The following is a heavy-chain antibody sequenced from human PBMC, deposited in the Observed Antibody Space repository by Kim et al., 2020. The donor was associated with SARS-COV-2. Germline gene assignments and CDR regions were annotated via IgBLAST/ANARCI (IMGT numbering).Heavy chain of an antibody. Sequence: ASVKVSCKASGYTFTSYAMHWVRQAPGQRLEWMGWINAGNGNTKYSQKFQGRVTITRDTSASTAYMELSSLRSEDTAVYYCARASGVYDILTGSYDYWGQGTLVTVSS. CDR1: GYTFTSYA. CDR3: ARASGVYDILTGSYDY. V-gene: IGHV1-3*01. CDR2: INAGNGNT. J-gene: IGHJ4*02. D-gene: IGHD3-9*01.